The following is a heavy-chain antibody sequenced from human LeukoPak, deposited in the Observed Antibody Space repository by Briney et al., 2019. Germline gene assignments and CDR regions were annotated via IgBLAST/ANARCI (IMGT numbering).Heavy chain of an antibody. D-gene: IGHD6-19*01. CDR2: ISGSGGST. J-gene: IGHJ4*02. V-gene: IGHV3-23*01. CDR1: GFTFSSYA. Sequence: GGSLRLSCAASGFTFSSYAMSWVRQAPGKGLEWVSAISGSGGSTYYADSVKGRFTISRDNSKNTLYLQMNSLRAGDTAVYYCAKDFTAWYSSGWYWGWGQGPLATVSS. CDR3: AKDFTAWYSSGWYWG.